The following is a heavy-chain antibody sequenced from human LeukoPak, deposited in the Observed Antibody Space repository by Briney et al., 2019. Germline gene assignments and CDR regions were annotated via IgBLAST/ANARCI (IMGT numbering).Heavy chain of an antibody. V-gene: IGHV3-21*04. D-gene: IGHD2-15*01. CDR2: ISTSSIYI. Sequence: GGSLRLSCAASGFTFSSYSMNWVRQAPGKGLEWVSSISTSSIYIYYADSVKGRFTISRDNARNSLDLQMNSLRAEDTAVYYCARSGLDRLDYWGQGTLVTVSS. CDR3: ARSGLDRLDY. CDR1: GFTFSSYS. J-gene: IGHJ4*02.